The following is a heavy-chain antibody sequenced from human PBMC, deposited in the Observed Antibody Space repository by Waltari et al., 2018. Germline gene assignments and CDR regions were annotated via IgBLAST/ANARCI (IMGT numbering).Heavy chain of an antibody. J-gene: IGHJ4*02. D-gene: IGHD6-19*01. V-gene: IGHV3-7*03. Sequence: EAQKVESGGDLVQPGGSLRLSCVVFGFILRIYWLGWVRQAPGKVLEWVANIKKDGTETYDVDSVRCRFTMSKDDAKNSVYLQMNSLKVEDTAVYYCISDYGSPYWGQGTLVTVSS. CDR3: ISDYGSPY. CDR2: IKKDGTET. CDR1: GFILRIYW.